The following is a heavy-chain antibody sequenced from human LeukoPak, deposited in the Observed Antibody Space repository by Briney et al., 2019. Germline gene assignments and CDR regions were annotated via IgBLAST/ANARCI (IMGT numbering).Heavy chain of an antibody. J-gene: IGHJ4*02. Sequence: PGGSLRLSCAASGFSFDDYAMHWVRQVPGKGLEWVSGISWKSDSMRYADSVKGRFTVSRDNAKNSLYLQMNSLWTEDTALYYCAKDGGHTSGLYYFECWGQGTLVTVSS. CDR2: ISWKSDSM. CDR1: GFSFDDYA. V-gene: IGHV3-9*01. CDR3: AKDGGHTSGLYYFEC. D-gene: IGHD6-19*01.